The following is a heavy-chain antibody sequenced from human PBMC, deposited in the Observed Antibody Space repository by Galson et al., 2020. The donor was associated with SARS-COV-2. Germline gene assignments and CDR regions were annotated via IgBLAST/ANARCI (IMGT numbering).Heavy chain of an antibody. J-gene: IGHJ4*02. D-gene: IGHD1-26*01. V-gene: IGHV2-5*02. Sequence: SGPTLVKPTQTLTLTCTFSGFSLSTSGVGVGWIRQPPGKALEWLALIYWDDDKRYSPSLKSRLTISKDTSKNQVVLTLTNIEPVDTATYYGAHRRERGLGGGLNFWGQGTLVTVSS. CDR1: GFSLSTSGVG. CDR3: AHRRERGLGGGLNF. CDR2: IYWDDDK.